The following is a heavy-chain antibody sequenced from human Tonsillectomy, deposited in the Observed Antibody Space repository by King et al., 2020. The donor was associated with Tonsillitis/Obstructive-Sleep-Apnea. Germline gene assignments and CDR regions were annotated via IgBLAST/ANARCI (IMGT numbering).Heavy chain of an antibody. V-gene: IGHV3-30*04. J-gene: IGHJ4*02. CDR2: ISYDGSNK. D-gene: IGHD3-3*01. Sequence: VQLVESGGGVVQPGRSLRLSCAASGITFSRHAMHWVRQAPGKGLEWVAIISYDGSNKYYADSVKGRFTISRDNSKNTLWLQMNSLRAEDTAVYYCARERGYDFWSGYSRFDYWGQGTLVTVSS. CDR3: ARERGYDFWSGYSRFDY. CDR1: GITFSRHA.